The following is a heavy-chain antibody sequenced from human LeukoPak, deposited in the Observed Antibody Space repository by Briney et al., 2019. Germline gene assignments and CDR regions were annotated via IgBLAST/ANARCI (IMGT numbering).Heavy chain of an antibody. Sequence: ASVKVSCKASGYTFTSYAMHWVRQAPGQRLEWMGWINAGNGNTKYSQKFQGRVTITRDTSASTAYMELNSLRAEDTAVYYCARVGESLLGIAVDPLDYWGQGTLVTVSS. D-gene: IGHD6-19*01. J-gene: IGHJ4*02. CDR1: GYTFTSYA. V-gene: IGHV1-3*01. CDR2: INAGNGNT. CDR3: ARVGESLLGIAVDPLDY.